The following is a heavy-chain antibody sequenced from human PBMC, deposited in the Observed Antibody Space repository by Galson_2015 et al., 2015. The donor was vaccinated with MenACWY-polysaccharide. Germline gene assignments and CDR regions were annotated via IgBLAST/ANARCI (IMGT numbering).Heavy chain of an antibody. D-gene: IGHD1-7*01. V-gene: IGHV2-5*02. J-gene: IGHJ3*02. CDR1: GFSLTRRPVG. Sequence: PALVKPTQPLTLTCTFSGFSLTRRPVGVGWIRQPPGGALECLALIYWDDDKRYTPSLSSRVTITKDTSGNQVVLTMTNMGPVDTATYYCAHRADLKSDWTYAALDIWGQGTVVTVSS. CDR3: AHRADLKSDWTYAALDI. CDR2: IYWDDDK.